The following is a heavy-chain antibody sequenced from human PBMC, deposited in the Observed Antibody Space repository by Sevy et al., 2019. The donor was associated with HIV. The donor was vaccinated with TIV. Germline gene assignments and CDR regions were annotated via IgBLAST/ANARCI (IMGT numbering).Heavy chain of an antibody. Sequence: GGSLRLSCAASGFTFMSYGMSWVRQAPGKGLEWVSAISGSGGFTYYADSVKGRFTISRDNSKNTLFLQINSLRAEDTAIYYCAKRNGGYSSDSGDFDYWGRGTLVTVSS. CDR3: AKRNGGYSSDSGDFDY. V-gene: IGHV3-23*01. D-gene: IGHD5-18*01. CDR1: GFTFMSYG. CDR2: ISGSGGFT. J-gene: IGHJ4*02.